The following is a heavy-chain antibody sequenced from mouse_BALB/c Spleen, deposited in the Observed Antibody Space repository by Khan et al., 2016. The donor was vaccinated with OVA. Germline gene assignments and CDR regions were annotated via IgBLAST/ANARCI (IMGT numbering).Heavy chain of an antibody. Sequence: VQLQQSGAGLARPGASVKMSCKTSGYTFTSYTIHWIKLRPGQGLEWIGYINPNNGYTNYNQKFKDKATLTADKSSTTVYMQLSSLTSDDSAIYNCVIDGAYYRNDGWFAYWGQATLVTVSA. V-gene: IGHV1-4*01. CDR3: VIDGAYYRNDGWFAY. D-gene: IGHD2-14*01. CDR2: INPNNGYT. CDR1: GYTFTSYT. J-gene: IGHJ3*01.